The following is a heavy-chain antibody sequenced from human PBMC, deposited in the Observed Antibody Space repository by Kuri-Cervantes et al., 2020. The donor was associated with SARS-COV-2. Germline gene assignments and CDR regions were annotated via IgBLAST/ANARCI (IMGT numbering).Heavy chain of an antibody. D-gene: IGHD3-22*01. CDR1: GESVSSNSAA. J-gene: IGHJ3*02. CDR2: TYYNSQWYT. V-gene: IGHV6-1*01. Sequence: LRLSCAISGESVSSNSAAWDWTRQSPSRGLEWLGRTYYNSQWYTDYSPSVKSRIIIRSDTSKNHVSLQLNSVTPEDTAVYYCAREQISLIVLQSGTFAIWGQGTMVTVSS. CDR3: AREQISLIVLQSGTFAI.